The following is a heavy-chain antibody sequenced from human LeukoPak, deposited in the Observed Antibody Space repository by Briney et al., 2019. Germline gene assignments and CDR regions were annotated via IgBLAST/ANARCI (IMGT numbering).Heavy chain of an antibody. V-gene: IGHV3-23*01. Sequence: GGSLRLSCVASGFTFSDYARAWVRQAPGKGLEWVSAITSGGDHTYYAGSVRGRFSISRDNSKNTLYLQMNGLTAEDTALYFCAKDGLSYDTSAHVYYFDYWGRGTLVAVSS. D-gene: IGHD3-22*01. CDR3: AKDGLSYDTSAHVYYFDY. J-gene: IGHJ4*02. CDR1: GFTFSDYA. CDR2: ITSGGDHT.